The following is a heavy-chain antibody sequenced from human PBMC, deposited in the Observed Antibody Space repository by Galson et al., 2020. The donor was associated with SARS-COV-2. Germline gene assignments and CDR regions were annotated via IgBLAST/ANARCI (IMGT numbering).Heavy chain of an antibody. CDR3: ARDVSHYGSGNFDY. D-gene: IGHD3-10*01. Sequence: SETLSLTCTVSGGSISSGGYYWSWIRQHPGKGLEWIGYIYYSGSTYYNPSLKSRVTISVDTSKNQFSLKLSSVTAADTAVYYCARDVSHYGSGNFDYWGQGTLVTVSS. J-gene: IGHJ4*02. CDR1: GGSISSGGYY. CDR2: IYYSGST. V-gene: IGHV4-31*03.